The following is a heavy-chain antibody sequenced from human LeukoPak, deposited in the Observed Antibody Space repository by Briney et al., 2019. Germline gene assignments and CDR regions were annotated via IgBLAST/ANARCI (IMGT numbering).Heavy chain of an antibody. CDR1: GFTFSSYE. CDR2: ISSSGSTI. D-gene: IGHD1-26*01. J-gene: IGHJ6*03. Sequence: QPGGSLRLSCAASGFTFSSYEMNWVRQAPGKGLEWVSYISSSGSTIYYADSVKGRFTISRDNAKNSLYLQMNSLRAEDTAVYYCARGGATTSYYYYMDVWGKGTTVTISS. V-gene: IGHV3-48*03. CDR3: ARGGATTSYYYYMDV.